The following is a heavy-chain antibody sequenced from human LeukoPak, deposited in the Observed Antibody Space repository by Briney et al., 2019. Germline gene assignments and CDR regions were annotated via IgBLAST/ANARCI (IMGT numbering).Heavy chain of an antibody. CDR3: VRDRGYCSGGTCYALWDY. Sequence: PGGSLRLSCAASGFTLSNYWMTWVRHAPGKGLEWVAHIKEDGGEKHYVDPVKGRFTISRDNAKNSLYLQMNSLRAEDTAMYYCVRDRGYCSGGTCYALWDYWGQGTLVTVSS. CDR1: GFTLSNYW. D-gene: IGHD2-15*01. J-gene: IGHJ4*02. V-gene: IGHV3-7*01. CDR2: IKEDGGEK.